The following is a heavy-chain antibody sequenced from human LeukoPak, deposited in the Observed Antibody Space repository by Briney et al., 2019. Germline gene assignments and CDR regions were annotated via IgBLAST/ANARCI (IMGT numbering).Heavy chain of an antibody. J-gene: IGHJ4*02. D-gene: IGHD1-26*01. CDR1: GFTFSSYG. CDR3: AGDLKRPVGATKASDY. Sequence: GASVKVSCKASGFTFSSYGISWVRQAPGQGLEWMGGISADNGDTNYAQKFQGRVSMTTDTSTSTGYMELRRLTSDDTAVYYCAGDLKRPVGATKASDYWGQGTLVTVSS. CDR2: ISADNGDT. V-gene: IGHV1-18*01.